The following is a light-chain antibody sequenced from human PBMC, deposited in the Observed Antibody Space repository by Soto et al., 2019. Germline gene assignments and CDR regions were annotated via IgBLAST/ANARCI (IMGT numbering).Light chain of an antibody. CDR2: AAS. CDR1: QIISSY. J-gene: IGKJ1*01. V-gene: IGKV1-39*01. Sequence: DIQMTQSPSSLSASVGDRVTITCRASQIISSYLNWYQQKPGKAPKLLIYAASSLQSGVPSRFSGSGSGTDFTLTISSLQPADFATYYCQQSYSTRWTFGQGTKVEIK. CDR3: QQSYSTRWT.